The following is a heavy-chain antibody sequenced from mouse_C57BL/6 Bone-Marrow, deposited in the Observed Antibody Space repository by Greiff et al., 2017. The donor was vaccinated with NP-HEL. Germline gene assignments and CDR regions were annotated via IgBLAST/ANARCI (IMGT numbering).Heavy chain of an antibody. D-gene: IGHD1-1*02. CDR2: IRNKANGYTT. CDR1: GFTFTDYY. J-gene: IGHJ2*01. V-gene: IGHV7-3*01. CDR3: ARYIGGYHGDFDY. Sequence: EVKLVESGGGLVQPGGSLSLSCAASGFTFTDYYMSWVRQPPGKALEWLGFIRNKANGYTTEYSASVKGRFTISRDNSQIILYLQMNALRAEDSATYYCARYIGGYHGDFDYWGQGTTLTVSS.